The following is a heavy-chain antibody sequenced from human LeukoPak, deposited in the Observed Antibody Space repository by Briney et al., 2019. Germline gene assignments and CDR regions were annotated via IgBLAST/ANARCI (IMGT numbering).Heavy chain of an antibody. V-gene: IGHV3-48*03. Sequence: SGGSLRLSCAASGFTFSIYEMNWVRQAPGKGLEWVSYISSSGSTIYYADSVKGRFTISRDNAKNSPYLQMNSLRAEDTAVYYCARADMAVVPVFDYWGQGTLVTVSS. CDR3: ARADMAVVPVFDY. J-gene: IGHJ4*02. CDR2: ISSSGSTI. D-gene: IGHD6-19*01. CDR1: GFTFSIYE.